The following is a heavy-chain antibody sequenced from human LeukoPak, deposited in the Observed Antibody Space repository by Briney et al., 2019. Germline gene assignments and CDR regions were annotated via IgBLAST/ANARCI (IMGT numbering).Heavy chain of an antibody. CDR2: ISGSGGST. CDR1: GSTFSSYA. J-gene: IGHJ4*02. V-gene: IGHV3-23*01. D-gene: IGHD2-15*01. Sequence: PGGSLRLSCAASGSTFSSYAMSWVRQAPGKGLEWVSAISGSGGSTYYADSVKGRFTISRDNSKNTLYLQMNSLRAEDTAVYYCASTWGYCSGGSCYRHTDYWGQGTLVTVSS. CDR3: ASTWGYCSGGSCYRHTDY.